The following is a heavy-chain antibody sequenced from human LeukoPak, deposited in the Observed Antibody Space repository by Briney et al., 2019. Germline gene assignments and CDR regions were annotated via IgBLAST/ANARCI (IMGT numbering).Heavy chain of an antibody. CDR1: GFTFSRHW. CDR2: IKQDGSER. J-gene: IGHJ4*02. V-gene: IGHV3-7*01. D-gene: IGHD2-8*02. CDR3: ARDGGHSTDLDY. Sequence: GWSLRLSCATSGFTFSRHWMSWVRQAPGKGPEWVANIKQDGSERYYVHSVKGRFTISRDNAKNSLYLQMNSLRAEDTAVYYCARDGGHSTDLDYWGQGIPATVSS.